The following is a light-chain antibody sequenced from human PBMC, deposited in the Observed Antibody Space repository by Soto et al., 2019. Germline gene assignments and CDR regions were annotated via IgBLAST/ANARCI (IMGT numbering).Light chain of an antibody. CDR1: QSIVYSDGNAY. CDR2: RTS. Sequence: DAVMTQSPLSLPVTLGQPASISCRSSQSIVYSDGNAYLSWFQQRPGQPPRRLIYRTSNRDSGVPARVSGSGSGAYITLTINRVEAEEVEVYYCMQGTIWPPAFGRGNKVEIK. CDR3: MQGTIWPPA. V-gene: IGKV2-30*01. J-gene: IGKJ4*02.